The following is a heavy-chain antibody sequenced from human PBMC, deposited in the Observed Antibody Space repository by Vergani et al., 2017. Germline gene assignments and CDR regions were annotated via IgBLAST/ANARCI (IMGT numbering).Heavy chain of an antibody. J-gene: IGHJ4*02. D-gene: IGHD2-2*01. Sequence: QVQLVESGGGVVQPGRSLRLSCAASGFSFSSFGFHWVRQAPGKGLEWVAFVHYDGSHEYYIDSVKGRFTISRDNSKNTLVLQMNGLRAEDTAVYYCARGRCCATISCYYSWAFDYWGLGALVSVSS. CDR2: VHYDGSHE. CDR3: ARGRCCATISCYYSWAFDY. CDR1: GFSFSSFG. V-gene: IGHV3-33*01.